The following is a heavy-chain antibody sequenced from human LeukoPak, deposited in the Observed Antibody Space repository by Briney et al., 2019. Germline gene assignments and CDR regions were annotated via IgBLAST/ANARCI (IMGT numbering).Heavy chain of an antibody. V-gene: IGHV4-34*01. CDR2: INHSGST. Sequence: PSETPSLTCAVYGGSPSDYYWSWVRQPPGKGLEWSGEINHSGSTNYNPFLKSRVTTSVHTSKNQFSLKMTTVTAADTAVYYCGRKANWGSHYFDYWGQGTLVTVSS. D-gene: IGHD7-27*01. CDR3: GRKANWGSHYFDY. CDR1: GGSPSDYY. J-gene: IGHJ4*02.